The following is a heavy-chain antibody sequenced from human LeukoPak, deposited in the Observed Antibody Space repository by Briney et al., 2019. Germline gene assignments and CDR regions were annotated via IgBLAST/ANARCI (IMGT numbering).Heavy chain of an antibody. V-gene: IGHV4-59*12. J-gene: IGHJ1*01. Sequence: SETLSLTCTVSGGSISGYYWSWIRQPPWKGLEWIGYIYYSGSPDYNPSLKSRVTISVDTSKNQFSLKLSSVTAADTAVYYCARRTSSWYVSSKYFQHWGQGTLVTVSS. CDR2: IYYSGSP. CDR3: ARRTSSWYVSSKYFQH. D-gene: IGHD6-13*01. CDR1: GGSISGYY.